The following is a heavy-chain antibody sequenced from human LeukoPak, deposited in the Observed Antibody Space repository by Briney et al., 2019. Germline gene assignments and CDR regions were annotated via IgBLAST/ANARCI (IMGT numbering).Heavy chain of an antibody. CDR2: ISGSGGST. CDR1: GFTFSSYA. Sequence: GGSLRLSCAASGFTFSSYAMSWVRQAPGKGLEWVSAISGSGGSTYYADSVKGRFTISRDNAKNTLFLQMNSLRVEDTAVYYCARGGYSSSCYRFDYWGQGALVTVSS. V-gene: IGHV3-23*01. CDR3: ARGGYSSSCYRFDY. D-gene: IGHD6-13*01. J-gene: IGHJ4*02.